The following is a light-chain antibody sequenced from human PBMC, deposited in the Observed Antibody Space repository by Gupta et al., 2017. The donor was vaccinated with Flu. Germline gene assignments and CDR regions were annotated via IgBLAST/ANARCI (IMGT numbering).Light chain of an antibody. CDR2: AAS. CDR1: QSISSY. V-gene: IGKV1-39*01. J-gene: IGKJ2*01. Sequence: DIQMTQSPSSLSASVGDRVTITCRASQSISSYLNWYQQKPGKAPKLLIYAASSLQSGVTSRFGGSGYGKDFPLTISSRQPEDFAAYYCHQSDSNPLDTFGQGTKLEIK. CDR3: HQSDSNPLDT.